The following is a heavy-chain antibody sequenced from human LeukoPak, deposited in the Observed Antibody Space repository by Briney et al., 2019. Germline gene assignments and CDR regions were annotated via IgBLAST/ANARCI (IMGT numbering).Heavy chain of an antibody. V-gene: IGHV1-2*02. D-gene: IGHD3-22*01. Sequence: ASVKVSCKASGYTFTGYYMHWVRQAPGQGLEWMGWINPNSGGTNYAQKFQGRVTMTRDTSISTAYMELSRLTSDDTAVYYCARDADYYYDSSGFDYWGQGTLVTVSS. CDR2: INPNSGGT. J-gene: IGHJ4*02. CDR3: ARDADYYYDSSGFDY. CDR1: GYTFTGYY.